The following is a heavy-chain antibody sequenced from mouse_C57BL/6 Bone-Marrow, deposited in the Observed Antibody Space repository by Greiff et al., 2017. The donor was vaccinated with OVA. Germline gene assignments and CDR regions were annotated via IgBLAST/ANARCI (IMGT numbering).Heavy chain of an antibody. Sequence: QVQLQQSGPGLVQPSQSLSITCTVSGFSLTSYGVHWVRQSPGKGLEWLGVIWSGGSTDYNAAFISRLSISKDNSKSQVFFKMNSLQADDTAIYYCARSLLRPYFDVWGTGTTVTVSS. CDR1: GFSLTSYG. CDR2: IWSGGST. V-gene: IGHV2-2*01. D-gene: IGHD2-4*01. CDR3: ARSLLRPYFDV. J-gene: IGHJ1*03.